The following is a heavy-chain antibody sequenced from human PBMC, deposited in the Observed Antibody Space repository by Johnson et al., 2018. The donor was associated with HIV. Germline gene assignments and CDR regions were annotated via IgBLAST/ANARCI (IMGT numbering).Heavy chain of an antibody. V-gene: IGHV3-13*01. CDR2: IGTAGDT. D-gene: IGHD2-8*01. J-gene: IGHJ3*02. CDR3: ARGAFLKVYVSDDAFDI. CDR1: GFTFSSYD. Sequence: MQLVESGGGLVQPGGSLRLSCAASGFTFSSYDMHWVRQATGKGLEWVSAIGTAGDTYYPGSVKGRFTISRDNSKNTLYLQMGSLKTEDTAVYYCARGAFLKVYVSDDAFDIWGQGTMVTVSS.